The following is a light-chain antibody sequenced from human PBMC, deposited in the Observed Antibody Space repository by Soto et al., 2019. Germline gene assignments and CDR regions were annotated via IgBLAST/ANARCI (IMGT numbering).Light chain of an antibody. CDR2: EGS. V-gene: IGLV2-23*01. CDR3: QSYDNSLSAYV. J-gene: IGLJ1*01. Sequence: QSALTQPASVSGSPGQSITISCTGTSSDVGSYNLVSWYQQHPGKAPKLMIYEGSKRPSGVSNRFSGSKSGNTASLTISGLQAEDEADYYCQSYDNSLSAYVFGTGTKVTVL. CDR1: SSDVGSYNL.